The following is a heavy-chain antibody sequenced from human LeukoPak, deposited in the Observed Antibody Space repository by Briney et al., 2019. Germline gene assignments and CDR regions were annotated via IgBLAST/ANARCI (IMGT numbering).Heavy chain of an antibody. CDR2: INPNSGGT. J-gene: IGHJ4*02. D-gene: IGHD3-3*01. CDR1: GYTFTGYY. V-gene: IGHV1-2*02. Sequence: ASVKVSCKASGYTFTGYYMHWVRQAPGQGLEWMGWINPNSGGTNYAQKFQGRVTITADKSTSTAYMELSSLRSEDTAVYYCARDSRPSYYDFWSGYPFDYWGQGTLVTVSS. CDR3: ARDSRPSYYDFWSGYPFDY.